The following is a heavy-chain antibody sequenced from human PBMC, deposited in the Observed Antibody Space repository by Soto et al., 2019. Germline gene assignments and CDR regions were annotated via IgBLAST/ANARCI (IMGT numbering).Heavy chain of an antibody. CDR3: ARTGFYYYGSGSPVAVDY. CDR1: GYTFTSYG. J-gene: IGHJ4*02. Sequence: QVQLVQSGAEVKKPGASVKVSCKASGYTFTSYGISWVRQAPGQGLEWMGWISAYNGNTNYAKKLQGRVTMTTDTSTSTAYMELRSLRSDDTAVYYCARTGFYYYGSGSPVAVDYWGQGTLVTVSS. D-gene: IGHD3-10*01. CDR2: ISAYNGNT. V-gene: IGHV1-18*01.